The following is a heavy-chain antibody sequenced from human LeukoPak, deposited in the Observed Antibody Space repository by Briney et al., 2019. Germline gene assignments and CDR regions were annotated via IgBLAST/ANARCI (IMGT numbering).Heavy chain of an antibody. V-gene: IGHV1-2*02. CDR2: INPNSGGT. Sequence: ASVKVSCKASGYTFTGYCMHWVRQAPGQGLEWMGWINPNSGGTNYAQKFQGRVTMTRDTSISTAYMELSRLRSDDTAVYYCARSIAARDYYWGQGTLVTVSS. J-gene: IGHJ4*02. D-gene: IGHD6-6*01. CDR1: GYTFTGYC. CDR3: ARSIAARDYY.